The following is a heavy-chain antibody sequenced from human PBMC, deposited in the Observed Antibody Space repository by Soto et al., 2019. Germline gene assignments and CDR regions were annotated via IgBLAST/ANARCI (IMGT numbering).Heavy chain of an antibody. CDR3: AKKGLCFLTTSCSGGDCHYAFDI. V-gene: IGHV3-23*01. Sequence: EVQLLESGGGLVQPGGSLRLSCAASGFTFSSYAMSWVRQAPGKGLECVSTIRGGVDGTYYAASVKGRFTISRDNSRNTVYLQMNSLRAEDTAVYYCAKKGLCFLTTSCSGGDCHYAFDIWGQGTMVTVYS. J-gene: IGHJ3*02. CDR2: IRGGVDGT. D-gene: IGHD2-15*01. CDR1: GFTFSSYA.